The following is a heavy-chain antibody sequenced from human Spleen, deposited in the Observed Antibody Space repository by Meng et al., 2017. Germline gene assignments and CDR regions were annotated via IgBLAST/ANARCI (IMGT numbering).Heavy chain of an antibody. CDR1: RGSFSDYY. Sequence: QLKQWGAGLLNPSETLSLTCVVSRGSFSDYYWSWIRQPPGKGLEWIGEINHSGSTNYNPSLESRATISVDTSQNNLSLKLSSVTAADSAVYYCARGPTTMAHDFDYWGQGTLVTVSS. CDR2: INHSGST. CDR3: ARGPTTMAHDFDY. D-gene: IGHD4-11*01. J-gene: IGHJ4*02. V-gene: IGHV4-34*01.